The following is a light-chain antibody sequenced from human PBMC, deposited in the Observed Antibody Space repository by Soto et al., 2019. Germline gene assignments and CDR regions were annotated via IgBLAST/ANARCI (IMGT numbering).Light chain of an antibody. CDR2: TNN. J-gene: IGLJ2*01. V-gene: IGLV1-44*01. CDR1: SSNIGSNT. CDR3: AAWDDSLSGVV. Sequence: QSVLIQPPSASGTPGQRVTISCSGSSSNIGSNTVNWYQKLPGTAPKLLIYTNNLRPSGVPDRFSGSKSGTSASLAISGLQSEDEADYYCAAWDDSLSGVVFGGGTKLTVL.